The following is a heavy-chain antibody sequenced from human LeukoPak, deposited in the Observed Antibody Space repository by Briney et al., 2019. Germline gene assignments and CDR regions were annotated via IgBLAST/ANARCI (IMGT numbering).Heavy chain of an antibody. CDR2: IYTSGST. CDR1: GGSISSGSYY. Sequence: SEALSLTCTVSGGSISSGSYYWSWIRQPAGKGLEWIGRIYTSGSTNYNPSLKSRVTISVDTSKNQFSLKLSSVTAADTAVYYCARGSTRGYQHLNWNYGDYYYYYMDVWGKGTTVTVSS. D-gene: IGHD1-7*01. CDR3: ARGSTRGYQHLNWNYGDYYYYYMDV. J-gene: IGHJ6*03. V-gene: IGHV4-61*02.